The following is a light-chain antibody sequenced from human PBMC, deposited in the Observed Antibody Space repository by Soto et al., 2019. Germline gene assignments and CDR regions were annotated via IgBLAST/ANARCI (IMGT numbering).Light chain of an antibody. V-gene: IGLV2-23*01. CDR3: SSYAGYSTSVV. CDR2: EAN. CDR1: SSDVGSYNL. J-gene: IGLJ2*01. Sequence: QSALIQPASVSGSPGRSITISCTGTSSDVGSYNLVSWYQQHPGKAPKLMIYEANKRPSGVSNRFSGSKSGNTASLTISGLQPEDEAEYHCSSYAGYSTSVVFGGGTKLTVL.